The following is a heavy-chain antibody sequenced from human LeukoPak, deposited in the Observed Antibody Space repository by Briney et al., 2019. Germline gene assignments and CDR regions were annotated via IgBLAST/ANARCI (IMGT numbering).Heavy chain of an antibody. CDR1: GFTFSSYA. Sequence: PGGSLRLSCAASGFTFSSYAMSWVRQAPGKGLEWVSAVSDSGSSTYYADSVKGRFTISRDNAKNSLYLQMNSLRVEDTAVYYCARELTGTTSYYFDYWGQGTLVTVSS. CDR3: ARELTGTTSYYFDY. CDR2: VSDSGSST. D-gene: IGHD1-7*01. V-gene: IGHV3-23*01. J-gene: IGHJ4*02.